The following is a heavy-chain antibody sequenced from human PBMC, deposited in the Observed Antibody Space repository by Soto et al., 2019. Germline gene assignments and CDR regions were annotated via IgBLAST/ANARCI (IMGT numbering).Heavy chain of an antibody. V-gene: IGHV3-23*01. CDR2: ISGDGSST. CDR1: GFTFSSYA. Sequence: GGSLRLSCAASGFTFSSYAMSWVRQAPGKGLEWVSAISGDGSSTYFADSGKGRFTISRDNSKNTLYLQMNSLRAEDTAVYYCAKDWEFDWPNYYFDYWGQGPQVPVSS. CDR3: AKDWEFDWPNYYFDY. D-gene: IGHD3-9*01. J-gene: IGHJ4*02.